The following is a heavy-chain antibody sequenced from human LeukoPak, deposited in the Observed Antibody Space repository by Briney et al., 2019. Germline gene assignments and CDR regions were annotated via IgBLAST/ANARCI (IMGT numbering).Heavy chain of an antibody. CDR2: IYYSGST. J-gene: IGHJ4*02. D-gene: IGHD1-26*01. Sequence: PSETLSLTCTVSGGSISSSSYYWGWISQPPGKGLEWIGSIYYSGSTYYNPSLKSRVTISVDTSKNQFSLKLSSVTAADTAVYYCARGGSPVGATNDYWGQGTLVTVSS. CDR1: GGSISSSSYY. CDR3: ARGGSPVGATNDY. V-gene: IGHV4-39*01.